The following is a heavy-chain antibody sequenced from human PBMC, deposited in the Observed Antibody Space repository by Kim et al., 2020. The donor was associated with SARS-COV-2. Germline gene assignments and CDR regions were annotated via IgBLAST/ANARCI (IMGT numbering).Heavy chain of an antibody. D-gene: IGHD3-22*01. CDR1: GFTVSSNY. J-gene: IGHJ4*02. CDR2: IYSSGGT. Sequence: GVSLRLSCAASGFTVSSNYMNWVRQAPGKGLEWVSLIYSSGGTYYADSVKGRFTVSRDNSKNILYLQMNNLRAEDMAVYYCARGLYDGSGFWGQGTLVTVSS. V-gene: IGHV3-66*02. CDR3: ARGLYDGSGF.